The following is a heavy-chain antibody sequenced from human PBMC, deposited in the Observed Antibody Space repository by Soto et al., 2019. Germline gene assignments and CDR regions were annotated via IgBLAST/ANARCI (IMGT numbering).Heavy chain of an antibody. D-gene: IGHD2-21*02. V-gene: IGHV4-34*01. Sequence: SETLSLTCAVYGGYFSGYYWSWIRQPPGKGLEWIGEINHSGSTNYNPSLKSRVTISVDTSKNQFSLKLSSVTAADTAVYYCARGIVVVTAWRACDIWGQGTMVTVS. J-gene: IGHJ3*02. CDR2: INHSGST. CDR1: GGYFSGYY. CDR3: ARGIVVVTAWRACDI.